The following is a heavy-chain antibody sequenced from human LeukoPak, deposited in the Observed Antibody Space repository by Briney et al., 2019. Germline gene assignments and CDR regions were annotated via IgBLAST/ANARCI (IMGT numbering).Heavy chain of an antibody. Sequence: PGASLRLSCAASGSTFSSYAMSWVRQAPGKGLEWVSAISGSGGSTYYADSVKGRFTISRDNSKNTLYLQMNSLRAEDTAVYYCAKGYRFLEWLQDYWGQGTLVTVSS. J-gene: IGHJ4*02. CDR2: ISGSGGST. V-gene: IGHV3-23*01. CDR1: GSTFSSYA. D-gene: IGHD3-3*01. CDR3: AKGYRFLEWLQDY.